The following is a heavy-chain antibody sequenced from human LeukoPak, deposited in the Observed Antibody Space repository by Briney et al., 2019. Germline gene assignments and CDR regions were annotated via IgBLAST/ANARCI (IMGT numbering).Heavy chain of an antibody. CDR3: ARVDTVMAYYFDL. CDR2: IYSGGPT. J-gene: IGHJ4*02. V-gene: IGHV3-53*04. Sequence: GGSLRLSCAASGFTVSTNCMTWVRQAPGKGLEWVSTIYSGGPTYYADSVMGRFTISRHNSRNTLYLQMNSLRAEDTAVYYCARVDTVMAYYFDLWGQGTLVTAPS. D-gene: IGHD5-18*01. CDR1: GFTVSTNC.